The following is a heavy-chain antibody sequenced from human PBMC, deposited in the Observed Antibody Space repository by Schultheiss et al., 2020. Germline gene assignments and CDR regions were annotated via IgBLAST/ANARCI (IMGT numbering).Heavy chain of an antibody. J-gene: IGHJ4*02. CDR2: LSGSGDST. Sequence: GGPLRLSCAASGFTFSSFAMSWVRQAPGKGLEWVSALSGSGDSTYDADSVKGRFTISRDSSKHTLSLQMISLRDEDTAIYYCAKGRLEIIDPTEFDSWGQGTLVTVSS. D-gene: IGHD5-24*01. V-gene: IGHV3-23*01. CDR1: GFTFSSFA. CDR3: AKGRLEIIDPTEFDS.